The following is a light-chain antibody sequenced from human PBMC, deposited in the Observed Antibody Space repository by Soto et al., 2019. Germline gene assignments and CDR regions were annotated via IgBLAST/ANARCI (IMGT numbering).Light chain of an antibody. V-gene: IGKV3-20*01. CDR1: QSVSSSY. Sequence: EIVLTQSPGTLSLSPGERATLSCRASQSVSSSYLAWYQQKPGQATRLLIYGASSSATGIPDRFRGSGSGTDFTLTISRLEPGDFAVYYCQQYGSSSAFTFGPGTRVDIK. CDR2: GAS. CDR3: QQYGSSSAFT. J-gene: IGKJ3*01.